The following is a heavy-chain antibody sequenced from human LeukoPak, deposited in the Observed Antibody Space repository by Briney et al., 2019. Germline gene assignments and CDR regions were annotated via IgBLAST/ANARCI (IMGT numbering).Heavy chain of an antibody. Sequence: PGGSLRLSCVASGFTFSSYWMSWVRQAPGKGLEWVANIKQDGSEKYYVDSVKGRFTISRDNAKNSLYLQMNSLRAEDTAVYYCARGRSSSGYWGQGTLVTVSS. CDR3: ARGRSSSGY. CDR2: IKQDGSEK. V-gene: IGHV3-7*01. J-gene: IGHJ4*02. CDR1: GFTFSSYW. D-gene: IGHD6-13*01.